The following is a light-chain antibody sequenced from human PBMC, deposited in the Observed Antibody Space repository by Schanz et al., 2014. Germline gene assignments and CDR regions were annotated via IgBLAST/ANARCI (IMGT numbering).Light chain of an antibody. Sequence: QSALTQPASVSGSPGQSITISCTGTSSDVGGYDFVSWYQQHPGKAPKLMIYDVTNRPSGVSNRFSGSKSGNTASLTISGLQAEDEADYYCSSYTITTRGVVFGGGTKLTVL. CDR3: SSYTITTRGVV. V-gene: IGLV2-14*01. CDR1: SSDVGGYDF. J-gene: IGLJ2*01. CDR2: DVT.